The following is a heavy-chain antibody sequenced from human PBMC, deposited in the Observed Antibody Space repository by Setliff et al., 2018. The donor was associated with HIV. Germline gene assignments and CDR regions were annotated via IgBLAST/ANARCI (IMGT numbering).Heavy chain of an antibody. CDR1: GFTFSSYA. CDR3: ARVSKSSPDAFDI. J-gene: IGHJ3*02. Sequence: GGSLRLSCAASGFTFSSYAMSWVRQAPGKGLEWVSAISGSGGSTYYADSVKGRSTISRHNSKNTLYLQLNSLRAEDTAVYYCARVSKSSPDAFDIWGQGTMVTVSS. CDR2: ISGSGGST. V-gene: IGHV3-23*01. D-gene: IGHD6-13*01.